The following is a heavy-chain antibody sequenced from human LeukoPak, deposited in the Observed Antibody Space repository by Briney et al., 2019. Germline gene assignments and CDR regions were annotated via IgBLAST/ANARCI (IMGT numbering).Heavy chain of an antibody. CDR2: VSFDGSNE. V-gene: IGHV3-30*03. J-gene: IGHJ5*02. CDR1: GFTFSNYG. CDR3: AREGYYGSGSFPDH. D-gene: IGHD3-10*01. Sequence: GRSLRLSCVASGFTFSNYGMHWVRQAPGKGLEWVAVVSFDGSNEDYADSVKGRFTISRDSSKNTLYLLMNSLRTEDTPVYYCAREGYYGSGSFPDHWGQGALGTVS.